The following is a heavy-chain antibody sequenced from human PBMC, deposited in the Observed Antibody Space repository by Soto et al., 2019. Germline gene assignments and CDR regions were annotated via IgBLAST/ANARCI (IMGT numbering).Heavy chain of an antibody. D-gene: IGHD3-10*01. J-gene: IGHJ5*02. CDR2: INAGNGNT. CDR1: GYTFPRAT. CDR3: GFGDYDEWLDP. Sequence: QVQLVQSGAEVKKPGASVKISCQASGYTFPRATMHWVRQTPGQSLEWMGWINAGNGNTRYSHKFQGRVTFTRDTTASTTYMALTSLRSEDTAVYYCGFGDYDEWLDPWGQGTLVTVSS. V-gene: IGHV1-3*01.